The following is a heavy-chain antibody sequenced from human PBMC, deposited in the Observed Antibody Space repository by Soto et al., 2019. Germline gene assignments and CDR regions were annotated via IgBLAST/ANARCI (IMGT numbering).Heavy chain of an antibody. J-gene: IGHJ4*02. CDR3: ASHYDSSGYYYRGLDY. D-gene: IGHD3-22*01. CDR1: GGTFSSYA. V-gene: IGHV1-69*12. CDR2: IIPIFGTA. Sequence: QVQLVQSGAEVKKPGSSVKVSCKASGGTFSSYAISWVRQAPGQGLEWMGGIIPIFGTADYAQKFQGRVTITAAESTSTAYRGRSSLRSEETAVYYCASHYDSSGYYYRGLDYWGQGTLVTVSS.